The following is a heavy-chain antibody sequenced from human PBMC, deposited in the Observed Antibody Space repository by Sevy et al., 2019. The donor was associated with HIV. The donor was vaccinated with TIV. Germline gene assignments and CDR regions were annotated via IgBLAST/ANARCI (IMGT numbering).Heavy chain of an antibody. V-gene: IGHV1-2*06. J-gene: IGHJ6*02. Sequence: ASVKVSCKASGYTFTDYYMHWVRQAPGQGLEWMGRINPNSGDTNFVQKFQGRVTMTRDTSISTAYMELSRLTYDDTAVYYCARDPVAPNPAGMDVWGQGTTVTVSS. CDR3: ARDPVAPNPAGMDV. D-gene: IGHD5-12*01. CDR2: INPNSGDT. CDR1: GYTFTDYY.